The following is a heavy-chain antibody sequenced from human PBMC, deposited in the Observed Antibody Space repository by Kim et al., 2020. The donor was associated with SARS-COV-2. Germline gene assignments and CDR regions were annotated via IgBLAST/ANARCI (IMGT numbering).Heavy chain of an antibody. J-gene: IGHJ4*02. CDR3: ASEYCSSSTCYFDY. V-gene: IGHV4-61*02. D-gene: IGHD2-2*01. Sequence: NPSRKSRVSISADTSNNQFSLKLTSVTAADTAVYYCASEYCSSSTCYFDYWGQGTLVTVSS.